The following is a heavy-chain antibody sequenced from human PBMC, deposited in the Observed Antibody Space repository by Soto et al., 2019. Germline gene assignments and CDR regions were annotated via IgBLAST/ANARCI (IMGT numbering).Heavy chain of an antibody. Sequence: ASVKVSCKASGYTFTGYYMHWVRQAPGQGLESMGWINPNSGGTNYAQKFQGWVTMTRDTSISTAYMELSRLRSDDTAVYYCARQVIAAGFQYHWFDPWGQGTLVTVSS. CDR2: INPNSGGT. CDR1: GYTFTGYY. J-gene: IGHJ5*02. D-gene: IGHD2-15*01. V-gene: IGHV1-2*04. CDR3: ARQVIAAGFQYHWFDP.